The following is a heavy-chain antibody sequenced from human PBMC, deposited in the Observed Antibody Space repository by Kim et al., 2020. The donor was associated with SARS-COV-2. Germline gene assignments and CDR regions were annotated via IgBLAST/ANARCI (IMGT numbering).Heavy chain of an antibody. J-gene: IGHJ4*02. V-gene: IGHV4-39*01. CDR3: ARTGVCSGGSCYPA. Sequence: TPSPNGRITISVDTSKNQFSLKLSSVTAADTAVYYCARTGVCSGGSCYPAWGQGTLVTVSS. D-gene: IGHD2-15*01.